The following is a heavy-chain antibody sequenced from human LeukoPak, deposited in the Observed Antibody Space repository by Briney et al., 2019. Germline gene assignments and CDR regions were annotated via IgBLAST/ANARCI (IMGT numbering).Heavy chain of an antibody. V-gene: IGHV4-59*01. J-gene: IGHJ4*02. D-gene: IGHD2-21*01. CDR2: VYYSGST. CDR1: GAFISSIY. CDR3: ARGFDSRSTHFDH. Sequence: PPETLSPTSPVSGAFISSIYGSCIRQPPGKGLEWIGFVYYSGSTEYDPSLKSRVTISLDTSKNQFSLKLRSVTAADTAVYYCARGFDSRSTHFDHWPQGTLVTVSS.